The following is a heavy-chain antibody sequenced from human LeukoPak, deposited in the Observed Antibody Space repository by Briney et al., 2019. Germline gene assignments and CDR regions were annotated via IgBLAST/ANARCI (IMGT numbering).Heavy chain of an antibody. Sequence: GGSLRLSCAASGFTFSSYAMHWVRQAPGKGLEWVAVISYDGSNKYYADSVKGRFTISRDNSKNTLYLQMNSLRAEDTAVYHCARNGYYYDSSGSARGYYFDYWGQGTLVTVSS. J-gene: IGHJ4*02. CDR1: GFTFSSYA. D-gene: IGHD3-22*01. CDR3: ARNGYYYDSSGSARGYYFDY. CDR2: ISYDGSNK. V-gene: IGHV3-30*04.